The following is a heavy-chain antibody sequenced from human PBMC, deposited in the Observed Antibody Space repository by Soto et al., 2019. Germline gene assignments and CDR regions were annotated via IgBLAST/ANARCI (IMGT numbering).Heavy chain of an antibody. D-gene: IGHD6-13*01. Sequence: GGSLRLSCAASGFTFSTYGMHWVRQAPGKGLEWVAVIWYDGSNEHYADSVKGRFTISRDNSKNTLYLQMNSLRAEDTAVYYCAKGTAGYSSSWYDYWGQGTLVTVSS. CDR1: GFTFSTYG. CDR3: AKGTAGYSSSWYDY. J-gene: IGHJ4*02. CDR2: IWYDGSNE. V-gene: IGHV3-33*06.